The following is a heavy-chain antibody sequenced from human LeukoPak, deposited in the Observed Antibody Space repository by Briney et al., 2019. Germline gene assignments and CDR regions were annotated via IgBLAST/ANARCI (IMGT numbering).Heavy chain of an antibody. J-gene: IGHJ4*02. V-gene: IGHV4-59*01. D-gene: IGHD3-10*01. Sequence: SETLSLTCTVSGGSISSYYWSWIRQPPGKGLEWIGYIYYSGSTNYNPSLKSRVTISVDTSKNQFSLKLSSVTAADTAVYYCARDRRGGFDYWGQGTLVTVSS. CDR1: GGSISSYY. CDR3: ARDRRGGFDY. CDR2: IYYSGST.